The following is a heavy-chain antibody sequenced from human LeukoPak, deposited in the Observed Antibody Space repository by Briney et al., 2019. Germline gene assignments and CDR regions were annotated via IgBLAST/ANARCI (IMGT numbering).Heavy chain of an antibody. Sequence: PSETLSLTCTVSGGSISSYYWSWIRQPPGKGLEWIGYIYYSGSTNYNPSLKSRVTISVDTSKNQFSLKLSSVTAADTAVYYCAREFYDAFDIWGQGTMVTVSS. V-gene: IGHV4-59*01. CDR3: AREFYDAFDI. D-gene: IGHD2/OR15-2a*01. J-gene: IGHJ3*02. CDR1: GGSISSYY. CDR2: IYYSGST.